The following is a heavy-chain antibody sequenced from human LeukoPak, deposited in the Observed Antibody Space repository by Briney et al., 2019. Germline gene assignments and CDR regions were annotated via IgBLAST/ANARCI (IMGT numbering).Heavy chain of an antibody. V-gene: IGHV4-38-2*02. D-gene: IGHD1-26*01. J-gene: IGHJ4*02. CDR2: FYHSGST. Sequence: SETLSLTCTVSGYFIRSGFYWGWIRQPPGKGLEWIGSFYHSGSTYYNPSLESRVTISLDTSKNQLSLKLTSVTAADTAVYYCARGGGPTTAQSTFDYWGQGALVTVSS. CDR1: GYFIRSGFY. CDR3: ARGGGPTTAQSTFDY.